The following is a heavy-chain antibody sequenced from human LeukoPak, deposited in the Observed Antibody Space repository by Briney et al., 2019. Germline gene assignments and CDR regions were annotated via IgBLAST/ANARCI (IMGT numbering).Heavy chain of an antibody. CDR1: GFTFSSYS. Sequence: GGSLRLSCAASGFTFSSYSMNWVRQAPGKGLVWVSRINSDGSITSYADSVKGRFTISRDNAKNTLYLQMNSLRAEDTAVYYCAGHPPYYDSSGYYARHWYFDLWGRGTLVTVSS. V-gene: IGHV3-74*01. D-gene: IGHD3-22*01. J-gene: IGHJ2*01. CDR2: INSDGSIT. CDR3: AGHPPYYDSSGYYARHWYFDL.